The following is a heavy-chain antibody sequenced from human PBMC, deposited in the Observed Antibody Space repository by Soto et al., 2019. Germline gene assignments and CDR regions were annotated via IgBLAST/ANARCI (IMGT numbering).Heavy chain of an antibody. V-gene: IGHV3-21*02. CDR3: ASGPAAGASIRFDY. CDR2: ITGTSSYI. J-gene: IGHJ4*02. D-gene: IGHD1-26*01. CDR1: GFTFRTYS. Sequence: EVQLVESGGGLVKPGGSLKLSCAASGFTFRTYSMNWVRQAPGKGLEWVSSITGTSSYIYYADSVKGRFTISRDNANNTLYLQLTSLRGEDTALYYCASGPAAGASIRFDYWGQGTLVTVSS.